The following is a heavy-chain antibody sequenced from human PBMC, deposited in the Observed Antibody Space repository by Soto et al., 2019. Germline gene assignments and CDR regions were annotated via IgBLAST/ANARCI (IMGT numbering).Heavy chain of an antibody. D-gene: IGHD2-2*01. J-gene: IGHJ6*02. CDR3: AKGPAIVLVPAAMNYYYGMDV. Sequence: QVQLVESGGGVVQPGRSLRLPCAAPGFTFSSYGMPWVRQAPGKGLEGVAVISYDGSNKYYADSVKGRFTISRDNSKNTLYLQMNSLRAEDTAVYYCAKGPAIVLVPAAMNYYYGMDVWGQGTTVTVSS. V-gene: IGHV3-30*18. CDR1: GFTFSSYG. CDR2: ISYDGSNK.